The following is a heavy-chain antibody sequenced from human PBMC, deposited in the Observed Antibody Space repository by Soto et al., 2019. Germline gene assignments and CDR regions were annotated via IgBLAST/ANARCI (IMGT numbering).Heavy chain of an antibody. J-gene: IGHJ4*02. V-gene: IGHV1-69*12. CDR2: IIPIFGTA. Sequence: QVQLVQSGAEVKKPGSSVKVSCKASGGTFSSYAISWVRQAPGQGLEWMGGIIPIFGTANYAQKFQGRVKITADESTSTAYMELGSLRSEDTAVYYCARDKGYYDSSGYYPIYYFDYWGQGTLVTVSS. CDR1: GGTFSSYA. D-gene: IGHD3-22*01. CDR3: ARDKGYYDSSGYYPIYYFDY.